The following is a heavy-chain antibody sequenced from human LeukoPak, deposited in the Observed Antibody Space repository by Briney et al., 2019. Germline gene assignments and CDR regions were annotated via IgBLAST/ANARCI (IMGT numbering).Heavy chain of an antibody. J-gene: IGHJ4*02. D-gene: IGHD2-21*01. CDR2: ISVGGGDT. CDR3: EKLNLGEMAYFDS. V-gene: IGHV3-23*01. CDR1: GFIFSSYV. Sequence: GGSLRLSCEASGFIFSSYVMGWVRQAPGKGLEWVSSISVGGGDTFTADSVKGRFTITRENSKNTLYLQMMGLRVEDTAIYYCEKLNLGEMAYFDSWGQGILVTVSS.